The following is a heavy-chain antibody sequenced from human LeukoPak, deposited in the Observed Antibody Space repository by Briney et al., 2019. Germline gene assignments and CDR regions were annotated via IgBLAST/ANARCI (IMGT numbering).Heavy chain of an antibody. V-gene: IGHV3-9*01. D-gene: IGHD1-26*01. J-gene: IGHJ6*02. CDR3: AKHLRATNTYIFFGLDV. Sequence: GGSLRLSCAATGFTFKDYGMHWVRQPPGKGLEWVPGINWSGGGTDYADSVKGRFTISRDNAKNSLYLQMTSLRPEDTALYYCAKHLRATNTYIFFGLDVWGQGTTVTVSS. CDR1: GFTFKDYG. CDR2: INWSGGGT.